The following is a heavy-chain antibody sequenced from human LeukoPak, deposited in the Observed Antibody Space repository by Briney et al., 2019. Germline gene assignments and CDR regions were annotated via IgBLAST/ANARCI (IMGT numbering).Heavy chain of an antibody. CDR3: ARDRGYCSGGSCPLDY. CDR2: ISYDGSIK. Sequence: GGSLRLSCAASGFTFTNYAIHWVRQAPGKGVEWVALISYDGSIKCYADSVKGRFTISRDNSKNTLYLQMNSLRAEDTAVYYCARDRGYCSGGSCPLDYWGQGTLVTVSS. V-gene: IGHV3-30-3*01. D-gene: IGHD2-15*01. J-gene: IGHJ4*02. CDR1: GFTFTNYA.